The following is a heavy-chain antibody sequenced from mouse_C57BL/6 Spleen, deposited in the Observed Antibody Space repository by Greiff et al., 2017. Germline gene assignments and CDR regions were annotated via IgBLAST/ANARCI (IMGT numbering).Heavy chain of an antibody. CDR2: IDPETGGT. Sequence: QVHVKQSGAELVRPGASVTLSCKASGYTFTDYEMHWVKQTPVHGLEWIGAIDPETGGTAYNQKFKGKAILTADKSSSTAYMELRSLTSEDSAVYYCTREGSNWEYAMDYWGQGTSVTVSS. CDR3: TREGSNWEYAMDY. D-gene: IGHD4-1*02. J-gene: IGHJ4*01. CDR1: GYTFTDYE. V-gene: IGHV1-15*01.